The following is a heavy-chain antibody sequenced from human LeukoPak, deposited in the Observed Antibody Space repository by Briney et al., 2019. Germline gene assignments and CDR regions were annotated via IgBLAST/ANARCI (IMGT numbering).Heavy chain of an antibody. V-gene: IGHV3-13*01. J-gene: IGHJ6*02. CDR3: ARDSGYCSSTSCSNGMDV. Sequence: GGSLRLSCAASGFTFSSYDMHWVRQATGKGLEWVSAIGTAGDTYYPGSVKGRFTISRGNAKNSLYLQMNSLRAGDTAVYYCARDSGYCSSTSCSNGMDVWGQGTTVTVSS. CDR1: GFTFSSYD. D-gene: IGHD2-2*03. CDR2: IGTAGDT.